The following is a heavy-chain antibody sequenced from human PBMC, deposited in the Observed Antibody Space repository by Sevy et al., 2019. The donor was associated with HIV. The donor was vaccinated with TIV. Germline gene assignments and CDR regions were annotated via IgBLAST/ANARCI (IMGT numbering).Heavy chain of an antibody. J-gene: IGHJ4*02. CDR2: IWNDRSNK. CDR1: GFTFSNYG. Sequence: GGSQRLSCAASGFTFSNYGMHWVRQAPGKGLEWVAVIWNDRSNKYYADSVKGRFTISRDNSKNTQYLQMNSLRVEDTAVYFCARGGDFNDRSAKSDFDYWGQGTLVTVSS. V-gene: IGHV3-33*01. D-gene: IGHD3-22*01. CDR3: ARGGDFNDRSAKSDFDY.